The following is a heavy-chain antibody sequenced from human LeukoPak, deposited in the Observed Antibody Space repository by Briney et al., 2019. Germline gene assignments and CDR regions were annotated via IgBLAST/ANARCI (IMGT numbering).Heavy chain of an antibody. J-gene: IGHJ4*02. CDR1: GGSISSYY. Sequence: SETLSLTCTVSGGSISSYYWSWIRQPPGKGLEWIGYIYYSGSTSYNPSLKSRVTISVDTSKNQFSLKLSSVTAADTAVYYCASFSYYGSGPDYWGQGTLVTVSS. CDR3: ASFSYYGSGPDY. CDR2: IYYSGST. D-gene: IGHD3-10*01. V-gene: IGHV4-59*12.